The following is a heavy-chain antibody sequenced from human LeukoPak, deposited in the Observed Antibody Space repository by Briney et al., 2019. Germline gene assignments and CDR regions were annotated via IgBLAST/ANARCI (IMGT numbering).Heavy chain of an antibody. D-gene: IGHD6-19*01. V-gene: IGHV4-39*01. Sequence: PSETLSLTCTVSGSSFSNSDYYWGCIRQPPGKGLEWIGSLYSGGLTYYNPSLKSRVTITVDTAKNQFSLTVTSVTAADTAVYSCASGGYSSGWYGSFDIWGQWTVVTVSS. CDR1: GSSFSNSDYY. CDR3: ASGGYSSGWYGSFDI. J-gene: IGHJ3*02. CDR2: LYSGGLT.